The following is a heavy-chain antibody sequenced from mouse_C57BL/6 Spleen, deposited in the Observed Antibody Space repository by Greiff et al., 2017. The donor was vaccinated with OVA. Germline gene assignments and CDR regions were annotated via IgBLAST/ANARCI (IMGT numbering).Heavy chain of an antibody. CDR2: ISSGGDYI. CDR1: GFTFSSYA. V-gene: IGHV5-9-1*02. CDR3: TRAPYYGSSCFDY. D-gene: IGHD1-1*01. J-gene: IGHJ2*01. Sequence: EVKLMESGEGLVKPGGSLKLSCAASGFTFSSYAMSWVRQTPEKRLEWVAYISSGGDYIYYADTVKGRFTISRDNARNTLYLQMSSLKSEDTAMYYCTRAPYYGSSCFDYWGQGTTLTVSS.